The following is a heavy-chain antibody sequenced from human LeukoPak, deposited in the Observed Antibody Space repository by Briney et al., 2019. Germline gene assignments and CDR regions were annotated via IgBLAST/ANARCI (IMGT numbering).Heavy chain of an antibody. CDR2: ISSSGDTM. Sequence: GGSLRLSCAASGFTFSSYEMNWVRQAPGKGLEWVSYISSSGDTMYYVDSVKGRFTISRDNAKNSLYLQMKSLRAEDTAVYYCASKPDSRGLFDYWGQGTLVTVSS. CDR1: GFTFSSYE. CDR3: ASKPDSRGLFDY. D-gene: IGHD3-10*01. V-gene: IGHV3-48*03. J-gene: IGHJ4*02.